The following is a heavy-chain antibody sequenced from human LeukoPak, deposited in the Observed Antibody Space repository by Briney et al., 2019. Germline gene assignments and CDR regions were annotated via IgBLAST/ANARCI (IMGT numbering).Heavy chain of an antibody. J-gene: IGHJ4*02. V-gene: IGHV3-72*01. CDR3: TSRGYSYGIQDY. CDR2: IRNKANSYTT. CDR1: GFTFSDHY. D-gene: IGHD5-18*01. Sequence: GGSLRLSCAASGFTFSDHYMDWVRQAPGKGLEWVGRIRNKANSYTTEYAASVKGRFTISRDDSKNTAYLQMNSLKTEDTAVYYCTSRGYSYGIQDYWGQGTLVTVSS.